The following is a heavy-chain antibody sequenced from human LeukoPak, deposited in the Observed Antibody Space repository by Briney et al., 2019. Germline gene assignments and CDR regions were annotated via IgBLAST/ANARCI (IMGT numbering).Heavy chain of an antibody. Sequence: ASVKVSCKASGYAFISYDINWVRQATGQGLEWMGWMNPNSGNTNYAQKLQGRVTMTTDTSTSTAYMELRSLRSDDTAVYYCARDRGVEMATITEALDYWGQGTLVTVSS. CDR3: ARDRGVEMATITEALDY. V-gene: IGHV1-18*01. D-gene: IGHD5-24*01. CDR2: MNPNSGNT. J-gene: IGHJ4*02. CDR1: GYAFISYD.